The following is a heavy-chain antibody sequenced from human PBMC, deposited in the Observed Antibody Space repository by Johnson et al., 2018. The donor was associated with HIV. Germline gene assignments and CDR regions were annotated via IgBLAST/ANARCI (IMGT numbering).Heavy chain of an antibody. D-gene: IGHD3-22*01. CDR3: AKGGGYYYSEYAFDI. CDR1: GLTFSGNA. CDR2: ISGSGGST. Sequence: VQLVESGGGVVQPGGSLRLSCAASGLTFSGNAMSWVRQAPGKGLEWVSVISGSGGSTYYADSVKGRFTISRDNSKNTLYLQMNSLRAEDTAVYFCAKGGGYYYSEYAFDILGQGTMVTVSS. V-gene: IGHV3-23*04. J-gene: IGHJ3*02.